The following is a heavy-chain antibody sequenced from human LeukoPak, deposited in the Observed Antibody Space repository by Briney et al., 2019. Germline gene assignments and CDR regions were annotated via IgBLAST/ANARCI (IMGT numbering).Heavy chain of an antibody. CDR2: INHSGSA. CDR1: GGSFSGYY. CDR3: ARPLSCGGSMDV. J-gene: IGHJ6*02. D-gene: IGHD2-15*01. Sequence: SETLSLTYAVCGGSFSGYYWGWIRQPPGKGLEWIGEINHSGSANYNPSLKSRVTISVDTSKNQFSLKLSSVTAADTAVYYCARPLSCGGSMDVWGQGTTVTVSS. V-gene: IGHV4-34*01.